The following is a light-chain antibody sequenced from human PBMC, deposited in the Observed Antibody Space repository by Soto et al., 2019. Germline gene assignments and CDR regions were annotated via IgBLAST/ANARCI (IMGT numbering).Light chain of an antibody. CDR2: AAS. V-gene: IGKV1-27*01. CDR3: QKYSRAPFT. Sequence: DIQMTQSPSSLSASVGDRVTVTCRASQGIDTYLAWYQQKPGQAPTLLIYAASTLQSGLPPRFSGSGSGTDFTLTISSLHPEDVATDICQKYSRAPFTFGPGTKVDIK. J-gene: IGKJ3*01. CDR1: QGIDTY.